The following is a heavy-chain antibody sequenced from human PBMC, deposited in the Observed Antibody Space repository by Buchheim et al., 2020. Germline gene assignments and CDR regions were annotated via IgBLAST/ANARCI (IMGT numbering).Heavy chain of an antibody. CDR1: GFTFSSYA. Sequence: QVQLVESGGGVVQPGRSLRLSCAASGFTFSSYAMHWVRQAPGKGLAWVAVISYDGSNKYYADSVQGRFTISRDNSKNTLYLQMNSLRAEDTAVYYCARDNGATARFYYFDYWGQGTL. J-gene: IGHJ4*02. CDR2: ISYDGSNK. V-gene: IGHV3-30-3*01. D-gene: IGHD2-8*01. CDR3: ARDNGATARFYYFDY.